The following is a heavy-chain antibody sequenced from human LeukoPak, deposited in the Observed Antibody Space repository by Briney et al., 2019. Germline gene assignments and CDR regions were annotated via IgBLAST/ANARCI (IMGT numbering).Heavy chain of an antibody. CDR1: GFAFSSYS. CDR2: ISDSSTYI. Sequence: GGSLRLSCAASGFAFSSYSMNWVRQAPGKGLEWVSSISDSSTYIYSANSLKGRFSISRDNAKNSLYLQMNSLRAEDTAVYFCARASLSEIIAAEAFFDSWGQGTLVTVSS. J-gene: IGHJ4*02. V-gene: IGHV3-21*01. CDR3: ARASLSEIIAAEAFFDS. D-gene: IGHD6-13*01.